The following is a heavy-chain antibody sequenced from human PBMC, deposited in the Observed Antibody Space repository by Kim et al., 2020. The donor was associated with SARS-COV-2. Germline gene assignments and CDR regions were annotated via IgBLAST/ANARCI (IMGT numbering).Heavy chain of an antibody. D-gene: IGHD2-2*01. Sequence: SVKVSCKASGGTFSSYAISWVRQAPGQGLEWMGGIIPIFGTANYAQKFQGRVTITADESTSTAYMELSSLRSEDTAVYYCAREGPYQLLLRWFDPWGQGTLVTVSS. J-gene: IGHJ5*02. CDR1: GGTFSSYA. CDR3: AREGPYQLLLRWFDP. V-gene: IGHV1-69*13. CDR2: IIPIFGTA.